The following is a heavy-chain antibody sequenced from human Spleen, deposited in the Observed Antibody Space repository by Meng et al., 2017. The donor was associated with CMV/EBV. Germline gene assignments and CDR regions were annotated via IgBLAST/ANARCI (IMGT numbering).Heavy chain of an antibody. V-gene: IGHV3-74*01. Sequence: GGSLRLSCAASRFNFNTYWMHWVRQAPGKGLVWVSRINSDGSSTNYAESVRGRFTISRDNAKNTLYLQMNSLRAEDTAVYYCARAGYCSSTSCYTGDYYYYGMDVWGQGTTVTVSS. CDR3: ARAGYCSSTSCYTGDYYYYGMDV. CDR1: RFNFNTYW. J-gene: IGHJ6*02. CDR2: INSDGSST. D-gene: IGHD2-2*02.